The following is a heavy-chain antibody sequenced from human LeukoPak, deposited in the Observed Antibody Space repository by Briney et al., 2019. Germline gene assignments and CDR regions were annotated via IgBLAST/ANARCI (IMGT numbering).Heavy chain of an antibody. Sequence: GASVKVSGKASGYTFTSYDINWVRQATGQGFEWMGWMNPNSGNTGYAQKFQGRVTMTRNTSISTAYMELSSLRSEDTAVYYCARVRYYYDSSGYYYGGIDPWGQGTLVTVSS. V-gene: IGHV1-8*01. CDR2: MNPNSGNT. CDR1: GYTFTSYD. D-gene: IGHD3-22*01. J-gene: IGHJ5*02. CDR3: ARVRYYYDSSGYYYGGIDP.